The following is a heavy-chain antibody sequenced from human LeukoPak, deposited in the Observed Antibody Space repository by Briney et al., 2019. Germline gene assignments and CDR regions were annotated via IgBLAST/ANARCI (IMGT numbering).Heavy chain of an antibody. D-gene: IGHD5-18*01. CDR3: ARTTEGGYTSAYFYYYYMDV. Sequence: ASVKVSCKASGGTFSSYAISWVRQAPGQGLEWMGWINTNTGNPTYAQGFTGRFVFSLDTSVSTAYLQISSLKAEDTAVYYCARTTEGGYTSAYFYYYYMDVWGKGTTVTISS. CDR1: GGTFSSYA. J-gene: IGHJ6*03. CDR2: INTNTGNP. V-gene: IGHV7-4-1*02.